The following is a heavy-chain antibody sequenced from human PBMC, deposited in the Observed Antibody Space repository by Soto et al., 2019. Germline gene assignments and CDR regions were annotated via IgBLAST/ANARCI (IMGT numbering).Heavy chain of an antibody. V-gene: IGHV4-34*01. CDR1: GGSFSGYY. CDR3: ARVDDFWSHAFDI. CDR2: INHSGST. Sequence: SETLSLTCAVYGGSFSGYYWSWIRQPPGKGLEWIGEINHSGSTNYNPSLKSRVTISVDTSKNQFSLKLSSVTAADTAVYYCARVDDFWSHAFDIWAQGTMVTVSS. J-gene: IGHJ3*02. D-gene: IGHD3-3*01.